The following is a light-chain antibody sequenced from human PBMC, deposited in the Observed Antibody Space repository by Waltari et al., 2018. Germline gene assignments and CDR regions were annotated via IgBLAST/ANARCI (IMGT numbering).Light chain of an antibody. J-gene: IGKJ4*01. V-gene: IGKV3-20*01. CDR1: QSVSINY. CDR3: QQFGLIT. CDR2: GAS. Sequence: EIVLPQSPGTLSLPPGEPATLSCRASQSVSINYLSWFQQKPGQAPRLLIYGASMRAAGVPDRFSGGGSGTDFTLTITRLEPEDFAVYYCQQFGLITFGGGTKVEIK.